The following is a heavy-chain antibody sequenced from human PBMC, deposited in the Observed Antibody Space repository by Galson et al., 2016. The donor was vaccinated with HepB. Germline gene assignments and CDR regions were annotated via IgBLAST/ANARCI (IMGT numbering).Heavy chain of an antibody. CDR2: IYYSGST. V-gene: IGHV4-61*01. Sequence: LSLTCTVSGGSVSSGSYYWSWIRQPPGKELEWIGYIYYSGSTNYNPSFKSRVTISVDTSKNQFSLKLNSVTVADTAVYYCARGGVGVGFSMIVVATGYWYVDLWGRGTRVTVSS. J-gene: IGHJ2*01. CDR1: GGSVSSGSYY. D-gene: IGHD3-22*01. CDR3: ARGGVGVGFSMIVVATGYWYVDL.